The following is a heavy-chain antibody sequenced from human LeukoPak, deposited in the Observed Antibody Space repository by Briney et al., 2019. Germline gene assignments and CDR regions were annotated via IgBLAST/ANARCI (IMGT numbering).Heavy chain of an antibody. CDR2: IYYSGST. CDR3: ARAGGFGELLPPTNFDY. D-gene: IGHD3-10*01. CDR1: GGSISSYY. V-gene: IGHV4-59*01. J-gene: IGHJ4*02. Sequence: NPSETLSLTCTVSGGSISSYYWSWIRQPPGKGLEWIGYIYYSGSTNYNPSLKSRVTISVDTSKNQFSLKLSSVTAADTAVYYCARAGGFGELLPPTNFDYWGQGTLVTVSS.